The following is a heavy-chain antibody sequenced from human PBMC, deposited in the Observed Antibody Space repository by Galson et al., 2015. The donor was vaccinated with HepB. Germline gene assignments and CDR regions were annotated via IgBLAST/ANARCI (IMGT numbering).Heavy chain of an antibody. CDR2: IVVGSGNT. Sequence: SVKVSCKASGFTFSDSAMQWVRQARGQRLEWIGRIVVGSGNTNYAQKFQERVTIRRDMSTSTAYMELSSLRFEDTAVYYCAASPYYYDSSGPLGEAFDVWGQGTMVTVSS. V-gene: IGHV1-58*02. CDR1: GFTFSDSA. CDR3: AASPYYYDSSGPLGEAFDV. D-gene: IGHD3-22*01. J-gene: IGHJ3*01.